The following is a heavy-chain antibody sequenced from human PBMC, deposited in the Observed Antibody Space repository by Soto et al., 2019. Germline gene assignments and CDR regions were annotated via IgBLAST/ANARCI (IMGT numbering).Heavy chain of an antibody. Sequence: QVHLQESGPGLVKPSQALSLICRVSGASIASADHYWSWIRQTPGKGLEWIGYIYNLESTYYNPSLXXXIXXSGDTSKTQFSLNLKSVTAADTAVYFCARGELRWFGGGMDVWGQGTTVIVSS. J-gene: IGHJ6*02. CDR1: GASIASADHY. D-gene: IGHD3-10*01. CDR2: IYNLEST. CDR3: ARGELRWFGGGMDV. V-gene: IGHV4-30-4*01.